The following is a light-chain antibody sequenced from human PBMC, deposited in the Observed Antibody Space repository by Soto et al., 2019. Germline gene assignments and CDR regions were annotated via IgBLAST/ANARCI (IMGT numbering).Light chain of an antibody. CDR2: STN. V-gene: IGLV7-43*01. CDR3: LLYYGGAQI. CDR1: TGPVASGSY. J-gene: IGLJ1*01. Sequence: QAVVTQEASLTVSPGGTVTLTCASSTGPVASGSYPNWFQQKPGQAPRPMIYSTNNKHSWTPARFSGSLLGGKAALTLSGVQPEDEAEYCCLLYYGGAQIFGTGTKVTVL.